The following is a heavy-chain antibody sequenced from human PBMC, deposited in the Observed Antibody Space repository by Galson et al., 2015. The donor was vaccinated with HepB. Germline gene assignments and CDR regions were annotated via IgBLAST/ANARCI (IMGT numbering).Heavy chain of an antibody. CDR2: IYHSGGT. Sequence: QVQLQESGSGLVKPSQTLSLTCAVSGDSINSGGYSWSWIRQPPGKGLEWIGYIYHSGGTYYAPSLKSRVTISMNRRKKQFSLRLNSVTAADTAVYFCARADGGDYNFHYWGQGILVTVSS. D-gene: IGHD4-17*01. CDR1: GDSINSGGYS. V-gene: IGHV4-30-2*01. J-gene: IGHJ4*02. CDR3: ARADGGDYNFHY.